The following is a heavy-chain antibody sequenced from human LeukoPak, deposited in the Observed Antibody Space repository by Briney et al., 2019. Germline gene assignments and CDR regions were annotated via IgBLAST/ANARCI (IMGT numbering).Heavy chain of an antibody. D-gene: IGHD1-26*01. J-gene: IGHJ4*02. Sequence: GGSLRLSCAASGFTFDDYAMHWVRQAPGKGLEWVSLISWDGGSTYYADSVKGRFTISRDNSKNSLYLQMNSLRAEDTAVYYCAAKGNGYTGIYVFAQWGQGTLVTVSP. CDR2: ISWDGGST. V-gene: IGHV3-43D*03. CDR1: GFTFDDYA. CDR3: AAKGNGYTGIYVFAQ.